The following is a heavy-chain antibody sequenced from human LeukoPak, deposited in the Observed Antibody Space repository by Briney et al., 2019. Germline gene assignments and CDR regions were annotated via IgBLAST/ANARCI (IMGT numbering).Heavy chain of an antibody. D-gene: IGHD3-22*01. J-gene: IGHJ4*02. CDR3: ARDGPPSYYYDSSGYYGMWD. CDR2: ISSSSSTI. CDR1: GFTFSSYS. Sequence: PGGSLRLSCAASGFTFSSYSMNWVRQAPGKGLEWVSYISSSSSTIYHADSVKGRFTISRDNAKNSLYLQMNSLRAEDTAVYYCARDGPPSYYYDSSGYYGMWDWGQGTLVTVSS. V-gene: IGHV3-48*01.